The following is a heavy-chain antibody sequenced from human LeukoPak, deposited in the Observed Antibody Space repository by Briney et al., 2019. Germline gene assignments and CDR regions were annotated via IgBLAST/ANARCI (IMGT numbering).Heavy chain of an antibody. CDR2: IRYDGSNE. Sequence: GGSLRLSCSASGFSFRTHGMSWVRQAPGKGLEWVALIRYDGSNEYYVDSVKGRFTISRDNSKNTLYLQMNSLKPEDTAVYYCAKDGGYRGYSFGQGGDYFYYMDVWGKGTTVTVSS. V-gene: IGHV3-30*02. J-gene: IGHJ6*03. CDR1: GFSFRTHG. D-gene: IGHD5-18*01. CDR3: AKDGGYRGYSFGQGGDYFYYMDV.